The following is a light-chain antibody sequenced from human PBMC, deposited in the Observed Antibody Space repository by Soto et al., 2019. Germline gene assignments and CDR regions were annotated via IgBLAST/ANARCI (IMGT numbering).Light chain of an antibody. CDR3: QHYNSYSEA. Sequence: IPMTPSPVPLSGSVGASVPIICGASQTISSWLAWYQQKPGQAPKLLIYQASTLKSGVPSRFRGSGSGTEFTLTISSLPPDDVATYYCQHYNSYSEAFGQGTKVDIK. J-gene: IGKJ1*01. CDR2: QAS. CDR1: QTISSW. V-gene: IGKV1-5*03.